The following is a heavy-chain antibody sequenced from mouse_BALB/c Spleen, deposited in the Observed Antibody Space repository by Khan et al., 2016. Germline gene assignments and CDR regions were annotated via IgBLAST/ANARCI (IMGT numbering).Heavy chain of an antibody. J-gene: IGHJ3*01. CDR2: IDPYNGVS. Sequence: LLASGPALVKPGASVKVSCKGSGYAFTTYNMYWVKQSHGKSLEWIGYIDPYNGVSSYNQKFKDKATLTVDESYSTAYMHLNSLTSADSAVYYCARWDGNYVPFAYWGKGTLGTVSA. V-gene: IGHV1S135*01. D-gene: IGHD2-1*01. CDR1: GYAFTTYN. CDR3: ARWDGNYVPFAY.